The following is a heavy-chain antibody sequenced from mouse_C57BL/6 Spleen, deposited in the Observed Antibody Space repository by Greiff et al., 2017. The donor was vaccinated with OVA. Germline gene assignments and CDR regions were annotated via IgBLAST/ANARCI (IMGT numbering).Heavy chain of an antibody. CDR3: ARNSPEWDGSSLWAMDY. CDR2: IWSGGST. Sequence: QVQLKESGPGLVQPSQSLSITCTVSGFSLTSYGVHWVRQSPGKGLEWLGVIWSGGSTDYNAAFISRLSISKDNSKSQVFFKMNSLQADDTAIYYCARNSPEWDGSSLWAMDYWGQGTSVTVSS. J-gene: IGHJ4*01. V-gene: IGHV2-2*01. D-gene: IGHD1-1*01. CDR1: GFSLTSYG.